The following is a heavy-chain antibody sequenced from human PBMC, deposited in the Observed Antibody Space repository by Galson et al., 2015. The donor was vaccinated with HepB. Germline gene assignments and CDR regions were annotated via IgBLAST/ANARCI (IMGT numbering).Heavy chain of an antibody. CDR2: INHSGST. Sequence: TLSLTCAVYGGAFSGYYWSWIRQPPGKGLDWIGEINHSGSTNYNPSLKSRVTISVDAFKNRFSLKLSSVTAADTAVYYCARAVYYDFWNGFGPWGQGTLVTVSS. CDR1: GGAFSGYY. J-gene: IGHJ5*02. D-gene: IGHD3-3*01. V-gene: IGHV4-34*01. CDR3: ARAVYYDFWNGFGP.